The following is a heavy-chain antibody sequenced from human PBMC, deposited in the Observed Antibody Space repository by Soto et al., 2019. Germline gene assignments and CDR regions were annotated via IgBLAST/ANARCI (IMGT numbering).Heavy chain of an antibody. D-gene: IGHD6-13*01. V-gene: IGHV4-39*01. CDR2: IYYSGST. CDR3: ARGGSSWYERYYYYGMDV. Sequence: SETLSLTNTVSGGHSRSSSYYWSWIRKPPWKGLEWIGSIYYSGSTYYNPSLKSRVTISVDTSKNQFSLKLSSVTAADTAVYYCARGGSSWYERYYYYGMDVWGQGTTVTVSS. J-gene: IGHJ6*02. CDR1: GGHSRSSSYY.